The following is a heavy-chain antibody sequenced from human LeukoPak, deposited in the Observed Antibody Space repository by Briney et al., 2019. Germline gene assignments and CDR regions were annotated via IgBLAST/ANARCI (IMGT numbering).Heavy chain of an antibody. CDR2: MNPNSGNT. D-gene: IGHD2-2*01. CDR1: GYTFTSYD. Sequence: GASVKVSCKASGYTFTSYDINWVRQATGQGLEWMGWMNPNSGNTGYAQKFQGRDTMTRNTSISTAYMELSSLRSEDTAVYYCARVKQDCSSTSCYDNHDYWGQGTLVTVSS. V-gene: IGHV1-8*01. CDR3: ARVKQDCSSTSCYDNHDY. J-gene: IGHJ4*02.